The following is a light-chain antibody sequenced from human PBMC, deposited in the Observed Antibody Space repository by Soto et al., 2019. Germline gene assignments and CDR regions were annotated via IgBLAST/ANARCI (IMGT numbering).Light chain of an antibody. Sequence: SGLTQSPGTLYFSPGERATLSCRASQSVDNSHVAWYQQRRGLPPRLLIYGASNRATGIPDRFSGSGSGADFTLTISRLEPEDFAVYFCQQYGNSPPGSFGQGTRRAIK. CDR3: QQYGNSPPGS. V-gene: IGKV3-20*01. CDR2: GAS. J-gene: IGKJ5*01. CDR1: QSVDNSH.